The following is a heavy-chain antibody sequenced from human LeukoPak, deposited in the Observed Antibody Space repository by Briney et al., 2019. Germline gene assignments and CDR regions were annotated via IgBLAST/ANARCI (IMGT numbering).Heavy chain of an antibody. CDR1: GGSFSGYY. Sequence: PSETLSLTCAVYGGSFSGYYWSWIRQPPGKGLEWIGEINHSGSTNYNPSLKSRVTISVDTSKNQFSLKLSSVTAADTAVYYCARGRIEFITMVRGRGFRQFDPWGQGTLVTVSS. CDR3: ARGRIEFITMVRGRGFRQFDP. CDR2: INHSGST. V-gene: IGHV4-34*01. D-gene: IGHD3-10*01. J-gene: IGHJ5*02.